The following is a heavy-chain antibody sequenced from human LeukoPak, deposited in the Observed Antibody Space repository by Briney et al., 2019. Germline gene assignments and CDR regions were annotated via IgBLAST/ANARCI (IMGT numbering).Heavy chain of an antibody. CDR3: ARDQYYYDSSGSSWYMDV. CDR1: GFTFSSYE. Sequence: GRSLRLSCAASGFTFSSYEMNWVRQAPGKGLEWVSYISSSGSTIYYADSVKGRFTISRDNAKNSLYLQMNSLRAEDTAVYYCARDQYYYDSSGSSWYMDVWGKGTTVTISS. V-gene: IGHV3-48*03. CDR2: ISSSGSTI. J-gene: IGHJ6*03. D-gene: IGHD3-22*01.